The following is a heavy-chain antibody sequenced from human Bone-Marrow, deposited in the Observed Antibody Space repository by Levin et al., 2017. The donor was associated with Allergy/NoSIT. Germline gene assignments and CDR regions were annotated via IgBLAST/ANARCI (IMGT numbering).Heavy chain of an antibody. Sequence: PGESLKISCAASGFIFSSYAMTWVRQAPGKGLEWVSSLTGSGTSTYYLDSVKGRFTISRDNSKNTLYLQMNSLTAEDTAIYYCAKGPVFGPNDPFDVWGQGTMVTVSS. CDR1: GFIFSSYA. CDR2: LTGSGTST. D-gene: IGHD3-10*01. V-gene: IGHV3-23*01. CDR3: AKGPVFGPNDPFDV. J-gene: IGHJ3*01.